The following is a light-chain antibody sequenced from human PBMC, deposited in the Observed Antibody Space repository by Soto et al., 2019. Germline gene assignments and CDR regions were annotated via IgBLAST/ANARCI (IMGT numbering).Light chain of an antibody. J-gene: IGKJ4*01. V-gene: IGKV1-12*01. Sequence: IQMTQSPFFVSASVGDRVTISCRTSEEIHTWLAWYQQKPGRAPNLLIYGASSLQTGAPPRFSASGSGTEFTLIISSLQPEDFATYYCQQTKSFPPTFGGGTK. CDR2: GAS. CDR3: QQTKSFPPT. CDR1: EEIHTW.